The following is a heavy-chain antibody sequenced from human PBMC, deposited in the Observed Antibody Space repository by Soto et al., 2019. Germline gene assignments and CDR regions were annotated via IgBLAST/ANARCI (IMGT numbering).Heavy chain of an antibody. J-gene: IGHJ4*02. Sequence: SETLSLTCTVSGASITFGGYSWSWIRQTPGKGLEWIGYINHLETTFYNPSFESRLTLSIDRAKNQFSLKLHSVSAADRAVYFCARGGGSDSFDYWGQGSLVTVSS. CDR1: GASITFGGYS. CDR3: ARGGGSDSFDY. D-gene: IGHD1-26*01. CDR2: INHLETT. V-gene: IGHV4-30-2*01.